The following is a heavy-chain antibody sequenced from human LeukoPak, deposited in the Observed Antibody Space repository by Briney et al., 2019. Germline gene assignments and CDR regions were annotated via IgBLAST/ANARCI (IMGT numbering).Heavy chain of an antibody. CDR2: INTDGSIT. Sequence: GGSLRLSCAASGFTFSGYWIHWVRQAPGKGLVWVSRINTDGSITNYADSVKGRFSISRDNAKNTLYLQMSSLRAEDTAVYYCARVVEDAGYSSGWNFDYWGQGTLVTVSS. D-gene: IGHD6-19*01. V-gene: IGHV3-74*01. CDR1: GFTFSGYW. J-gene: IGHJ4*02. CDR3: ARVVEDAGYSSGWNFDY.